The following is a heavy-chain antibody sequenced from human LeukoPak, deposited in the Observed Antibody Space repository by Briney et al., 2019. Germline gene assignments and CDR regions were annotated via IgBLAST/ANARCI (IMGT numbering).Heavy chain of an antibody. J-gene: IGHJ6*02. V-gene: IGHV4-59*08. CDR3: AGHRTRDCSSTSCYMPYYYYYYGMDV. CDR2: IYYSGST. CDR1: GGSMSPYH. D-gene: IGHD2-2*02. Sequence: PSETLSLTCTVSGGSMSPYHWGWIRQPPGKGLEWTGYIYYSGSTNYNPSLKSRVTISVDKSKNQFSLKLSSVTAADTAVYYCAGHRTRDCSSTSCYMPYYYYYYGMDVWGQGTTVTVSS.